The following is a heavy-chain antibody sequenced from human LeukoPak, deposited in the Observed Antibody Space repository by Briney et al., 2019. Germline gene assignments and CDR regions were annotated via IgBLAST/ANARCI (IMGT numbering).Heavy chain of an antibody. V-gene: IGHV3-23*01. CDR3: AKRYCSSTSCSYYYYFGLDV. CDR1: GFTFSSYA. Sequence: SGGSLRLSCAASGFTFSSYAMCWVRQAPGKGLEWVSAIIGSGDSTYYADSVKGRFTISRDNSKNTLYLQMNSLRAEDTAVYYCAKRYCSSTSCSYYYYFGLDVWGQGTTVTVSS. J-gene: IGHJ6*02. D-gene: IGHD2-2*01. CDR2: IIGSGDST.